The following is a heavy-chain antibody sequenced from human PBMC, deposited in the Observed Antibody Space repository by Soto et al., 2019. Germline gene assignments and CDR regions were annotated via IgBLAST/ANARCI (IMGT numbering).Heavy chain of an antibody. Sequence: ASVKVSCKASGYTFTSYYMHWVRQAPGQGLEWMGIINPSGGSTSYAQKFQGRVTMTRDTSTSTVYMELSSLRSEDTAVYYCAREAGTMVRGVIKDNWFDPWGQGTLVTVSS. CDR1: GYTFTSYY. CDR2: INPSGGST. CDR3: AREAGTMVRGVIKDNWFDP. V-gene: IGHV1-46*03. J-gene: IGHJ5*02. D-gene: IGHD3-10*01.